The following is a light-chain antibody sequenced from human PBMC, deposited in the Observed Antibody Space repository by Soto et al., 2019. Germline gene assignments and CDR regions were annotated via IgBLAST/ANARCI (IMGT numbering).Light chain of an antibody. V-gene: IGKV3-15*01. CDR3: QRYNNWPLT. CDR2: GAS. CDR1: QSVASSY. Sequence: ETVLTDSPGTLSLSSGERATLSCRASQSVASSYLAWYQQKPGQAPRLLIYGASTRATGVPARFSGSRSRTEFTLTINSLQSEDFAVYYCQRYNNWPLTFGGGTKVDIK. J-gene: IGKJ4*01.